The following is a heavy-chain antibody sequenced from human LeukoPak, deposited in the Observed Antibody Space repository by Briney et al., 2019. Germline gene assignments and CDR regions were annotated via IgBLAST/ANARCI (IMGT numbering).Heavy chain of an antibody. CDR2: IKQDGSEK. J-gene: IGHJ5*02. CDR1: GFTFSNYW. D-gene: IGHD2-15*01. V-gene: IGHV3-7*01. Sequence: GGSLRLSCAASGFTFSNYWMSWVRQAPGKGLEWVANIKQDGSEKYYVDSVKGRFTISRDNAKNSLYLQMNSLRAEDTAVYYCARDRETYSNNWFDPWGQGTLVTVSS. CDR3: ARDRETYSNNWFDP.